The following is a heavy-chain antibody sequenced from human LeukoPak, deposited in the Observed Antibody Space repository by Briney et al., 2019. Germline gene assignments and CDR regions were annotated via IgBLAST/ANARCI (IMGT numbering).Heavy chain of an antibody. CDR3: AKRVVRGADNYYHYYYMDV. Sequence: GGSLRLSCAASGFPFSSYAMTWVRQAPGKGLEWVSTISGSAGYTYYADSVKGRFTISRNNSDNTLYLQMNSLRAEDTAVYYCAKRVVRGADNYYHYYYMDVWGKGTPVTVSS. CDR1: GFPFSSYA. D-gene: IGHD3-10*01. CDR2: ISGSAGYT. J-gene: IGHJ6*03. V-gene: IGHV3-23*01.